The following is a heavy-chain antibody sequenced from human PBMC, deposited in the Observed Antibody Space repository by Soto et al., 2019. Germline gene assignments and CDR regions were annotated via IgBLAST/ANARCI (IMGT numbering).Heavy chain of an antibody. V-gene: IGHV4-59*01. Sequence: SETLSLTCTVAGGSISSYYWSWIRQPPGKGLEWIGYIYYSGSTNYNPSLKSRVTISVDTSKNQFSLKLSSVTAADTAVYYCARDLGYCSSTSCYPWFDPWGQGTLVTVSS. D-gene: IGHD2-2*01. CDR2: IYYSGST. J-gene: IGHJ5*02. CDR3: ARDLGYCSSTSCYPWFDP. CDR1: GGSISSYY.